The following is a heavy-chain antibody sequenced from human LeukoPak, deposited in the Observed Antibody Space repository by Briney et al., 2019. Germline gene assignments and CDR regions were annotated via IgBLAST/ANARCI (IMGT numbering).Heavy chain of an antibody. D-gene: IGHD2-15*01. CDR3: ARKGSIFDN. J-gene: IGHJ4*02. CDR2: IRSSGST. CDR1: GGSISSYY. V-gene: IGHV4-59*01. Sequence: SETLSLTCTVSGGSISSYYWSWIRQPAGKGLEWIGYIRSSGSTYYNPSLKSRVTISVDMSKNQLSLNLTSVAAADTAVYYCARKGSIFDNWGQGALVTVSS.